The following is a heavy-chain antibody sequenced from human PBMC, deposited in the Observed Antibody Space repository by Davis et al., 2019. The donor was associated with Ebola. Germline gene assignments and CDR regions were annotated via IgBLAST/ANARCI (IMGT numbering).Heavy chain of an antibody. D-gene: IGHD1-26*01. CDR2: INHSGST. CDR3: ARGSPAGTGYYYYGMDV. V-gene: IGHV4-39*07. Sequence: MPSETLSLTCTVSGGSISSSSYYWSWIRQPPGKGLEWIGEINHSGSTNYNPSLKSRVTISVDTSKNQFSLKLSSVTAADTAVYYCARGSPAGTGYYYYGMDVWGQGTTVTVSS. J-gene: IGHJ6*02. CDR1: GGSISSSSYY.